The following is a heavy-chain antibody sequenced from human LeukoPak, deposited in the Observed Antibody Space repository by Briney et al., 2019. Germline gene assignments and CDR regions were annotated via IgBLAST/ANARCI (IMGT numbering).Heavy chain of an antibody. CDR2: ISYDGSNK. CDR1: GFTFSSYG. D-gene: IGHD1-26*01. Sequence: PGGSLRLSCAASGFTFSSYGMHWVRQAPGKGLEWVAVISYDGSNKYYADSVKGRFTISRDNSKNTLYLQMNSLRAEDTAVYYCAKEGGVPFAFGAFDIWGQGTMVTVSS. J-gene: IGHJ3*02. V-gene: IGHV3-30*18. CDR3: AKEGGVPFAFGAFDI.